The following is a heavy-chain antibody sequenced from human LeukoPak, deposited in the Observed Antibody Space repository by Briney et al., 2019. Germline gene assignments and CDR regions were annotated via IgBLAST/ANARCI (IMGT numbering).Heavy chain of an antibody. D-gene: IGHD1-26*01. CDR3: ARAVRSGGYSGTRWYYFDY. Sequence: SETLSLTCTVSGGSISSYYWSWIRQPAGKGLEWIGRIYTSGSTNYNPSLKSRVTISVDTSKNQFSLKLSSVTAADTAVYYCARAVRSGGYSGTRWYYFDYWGQGTLVTVSS. V-gene: IGHV4-4*07. CDR1: GGSISSYY. CDR2: IYTSGST. J-gene: IGHJ4*02.